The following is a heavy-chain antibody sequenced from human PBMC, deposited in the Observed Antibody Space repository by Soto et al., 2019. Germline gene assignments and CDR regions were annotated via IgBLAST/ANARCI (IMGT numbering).Heavy chain of an antibody. J-gene: IGHJ4*02. D-gene: IGHD1-26*01. V-gene: IGHV1-18*01. CDR1: GYTFTSYG. Sequence: QVQLVRSGAEVKKPGASVKVSCKASGYTFTSYGISWVRQAPGQGLEWMGWISAYNGNTNYAQKLQGRVTMTTDTSTSTAYMELRSLRSDDTAVYYCARDQMRWELLKPNDYWGQGTLATVSS. CDR3: ARDQMRWELLKPNDY. CDR2: ISAYNGNT.